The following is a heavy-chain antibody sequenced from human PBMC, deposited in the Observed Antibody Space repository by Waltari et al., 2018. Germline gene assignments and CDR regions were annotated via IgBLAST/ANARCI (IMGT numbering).Heavy chain of an antibody. CDR3: VKGRYYDFWSAYPDY. J-gene: IGHJ4*02. CDR2: ISWDGTNT. D-gene: IGHD3-3*01. Sequence: ELQLVESGGAVVQPGGSLRLSCAASGFTFDVHSMHWVRQAPGKGLEWVSVISWDGTNTYYVDSVKGRFTISRDNSKSTLYLQMSSLRAEDTALYYCVKGRYYDFWSAYPDYWGQGTLVTVSS. CDR1: GFTFDVHS. V-gene: IGHV3-43D*04.